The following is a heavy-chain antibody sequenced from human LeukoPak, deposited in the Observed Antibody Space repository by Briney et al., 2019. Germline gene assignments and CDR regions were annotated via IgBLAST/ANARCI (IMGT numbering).Heavy chain of an antibody. CDR3: AKEISTYYYDTSVYAETFDI. D-gene: IGHD3-22*01. CDR1: GFTFSSYV. J-gene: IGHJ3*02. V-gene: IGHV3-23*01. Sequence: GVSLRLSCAASGFTFSSYVMCWVRQAPGKGQEWVSGISTSGGSTYYADSVEGRFTISSDNSKNTLYLQMNSLRAEDTAVYYCAKEISTYYYDTSVYAETFDIWGQGTMVTVSS. CDR2: ISTSGGST.